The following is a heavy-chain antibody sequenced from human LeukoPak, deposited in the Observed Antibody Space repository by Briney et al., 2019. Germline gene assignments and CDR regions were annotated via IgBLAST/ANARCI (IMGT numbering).Heavy chain of an antibody. D-gene: IGHD3-10*01. V-gene: IGHV4-59*01. Sequence: SETLSLTCTVSGGSISSYYWSWIRQPPGKGLEWIGYIYYSGSTNYNPSLKSRVTISVDTSKNQFSLKLSSVTAADTAVYYCVRDTKPKASGYAFDIWGQGTMVTVSS. CDR3: VRDTKPKASGYAFDI. CDR1: GGSISSYY. CDR2: IYYSGST. J-gene: IGHJ3*02.